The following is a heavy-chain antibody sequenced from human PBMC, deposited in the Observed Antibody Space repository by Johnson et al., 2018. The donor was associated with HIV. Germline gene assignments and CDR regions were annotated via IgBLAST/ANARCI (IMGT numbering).Heavy chain of an antibody. D-gene: IGHD3-10*01. CDR3: ARGPLFYYSSGLWAFDI. Sequence: VQLVESGGGVVRPGRSLRLSCAASGFTFSSFAMHWVHQAPGKGLEWVALISDDVSSTFYVDSVKGRFTISRDNANNTLYLQMSGLSAEDTAVYYCARGPLFYYSSGLWAFDIWGQGTMVTVSS. CDR2: ISDDVSST. J-gene: IGHJ3*02. V-gene: IGHV3-30*04. CDR1: GFTFSSFA.